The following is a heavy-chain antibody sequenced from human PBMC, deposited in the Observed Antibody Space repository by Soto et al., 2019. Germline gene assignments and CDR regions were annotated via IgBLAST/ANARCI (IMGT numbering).Heavy chain of an antibody. D-gene: IGHD2-15*01. V-gene: IGHV4-31*03. CDR1: GGSISSGGYY. CDR3: ARVGRNCSGGSCFAFDI. Sequence: PSETLSLTCTVSGGSISSGGYYWSWIRQHPGKGLEWIGYIYYSGSTYYNPSLKSRVTISVDTSKNQFSLKLSSVTAADKAVYYCARVGRNCSGGSCFAFDIWGQGTMVTVS. CDR2: IYYSGST. J-gene: IGHJ3*02.